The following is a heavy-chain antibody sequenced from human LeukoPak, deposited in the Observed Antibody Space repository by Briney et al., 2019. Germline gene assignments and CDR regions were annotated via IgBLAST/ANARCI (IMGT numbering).Heavy chain of an antibody. CDR3: AGFLNNYTYADY. D-gene: IGHD1/OR15-1a*01. CDR2: IVSFSSAV. CDR1: GSTFGDST. J-gene: IGHJ4*02. V-gene: IGHV3-48*04. Sequence: PGRPLRLSSAASGSTFGDSTMIWVRQTPGKGREWFSYIVSFSSAVYYADSVKGRFTISRENAKKSIYLQMNSLRAEDTAMYYCAGFLNNYTYADYWGEGTLVTVSS.